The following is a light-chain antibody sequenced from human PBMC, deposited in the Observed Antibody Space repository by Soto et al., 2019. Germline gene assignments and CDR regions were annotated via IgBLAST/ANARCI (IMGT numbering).Light chain of an antibody. Sequence: QSALTQPASVSGSPGQSITISCTGTSSDVGVYNYVSWYQHHPGKAPKLMIYAVSNRPSGVSSRFSGSKSGNTASLTISGLQAEDEADYYCNSYTSSSTLLFGGGTQLTVL. CDR2: AVS. J-gene: IGLJ2*01. V-gene: IGLV2-14*01. CDR3: NSYTSSSTLL. CDR1: SSDVGVYNY.